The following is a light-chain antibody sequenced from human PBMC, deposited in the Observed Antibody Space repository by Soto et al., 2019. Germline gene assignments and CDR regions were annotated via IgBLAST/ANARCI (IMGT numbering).Light chain of an antibody. CDR2: GAS. Sequence: EIVMTQSPATLSVSPGERATLSCRASQSVSSNLGWYQQKPGQAPRLRIYGASTRANGIPARFSGSGSGTEFTLTISSLQSEDFAVYYCQQYNNWPRTFGQGTKVEIK. CDR1: QSVSSN. V-gene: IGKV3-15*01. J-gene: IGKJ1*01. CDR3: QQYNNWPRT.